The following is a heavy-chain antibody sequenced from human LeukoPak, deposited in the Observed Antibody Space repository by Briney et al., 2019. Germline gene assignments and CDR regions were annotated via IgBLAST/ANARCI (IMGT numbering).Heavy chain of an antibody. J-gene: IGHJ3*02. CDR1: GFTFSSYS. Sequence: PGGTLRLSCAASGFTFSSYSMNWVRQAPGTGRESVSYISIGSTYIYYADSVKDRFTISRDNARNSLSLQMNSLRAEVMAVYYGVPSPDAFDIWGQGTLVTVSS. V-gene: IGHV3-21*01. CDR3: VPSPDAFDI. CDR2: ISIGSTYI.